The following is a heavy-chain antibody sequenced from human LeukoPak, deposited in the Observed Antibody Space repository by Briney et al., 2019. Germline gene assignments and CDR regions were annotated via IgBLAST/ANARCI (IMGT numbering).Heavy chain of an antibody. CDR3: ARRRYVSSGFNWFDP. Sequence: GASVKVSCKASGYTFTSYYVHWVRQAPGQGLEWMGWINPNSGGTNYAQKFQGRVTMTRDTSISTAYMELSRLRSDDTAVYYCARRRYVSSGFNWFDPWGQGTLVTVSS. D-gene: IGHD3-16*02. V-gene: IGHV1-2*02. J-gene: IGHJ5*02. CDR2: INPNSGGT. CDR1: GYTFTSYY.